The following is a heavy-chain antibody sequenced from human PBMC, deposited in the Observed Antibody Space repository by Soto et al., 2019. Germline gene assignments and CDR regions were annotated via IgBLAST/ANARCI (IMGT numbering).Heavy chain of an antibody. CDR1: GGTFSSYA. CDR3: ARAAYRSLWFLSH. Sequence: SVKVSCKASGGTFSSYAISWVRQAPGQGLEWMGGIIPIFGTANYAQKFQGRVTITADKSTSTAYMELSSLRSEDTGVYYCARAAYRSLWFLSHWAQGTLVTVSS. J-gene: IGHJ4*02. V-gene: IGHV1-69*06. CDR2: IIPIFGTA. D-gene: IGHD3-9*01.